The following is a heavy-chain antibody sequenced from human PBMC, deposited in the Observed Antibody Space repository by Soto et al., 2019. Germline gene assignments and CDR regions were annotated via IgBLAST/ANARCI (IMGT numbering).Heavy chain of an antibody. V-gene: IGHV4-31*03. CDR2: IYYSGST. D-gene: IGHD2-15*01. Sequence: TLALTCTVSGGSISSGGYYWSWIRQHRGKGLEWIGYIYYSGSTYYNPSLKSRVTISVDTSKNQFSLKLSSVTAADTAVYYCARDRRYCSGGSCYSRDDDAFDIWGQGTMVTVSS. CDR1: GGSISSGGYY. CDR3: ARDRRYCSGGSCYSRDDDAFDI. J-gene: IGHJ3*02.